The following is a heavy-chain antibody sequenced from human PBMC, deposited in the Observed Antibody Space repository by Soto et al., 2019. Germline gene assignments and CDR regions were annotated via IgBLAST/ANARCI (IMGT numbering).Heavy chain of an antibody. V-gene: IGHV3-53*01. CDR3: AKEGSHNGFDP. CDR2: IYSGGST. J-gene: IGHJ5*02. CDR1: GFTVSSNY. Sequence: EVQLVESGGGLIQPGGSLRLSCAASGFTVSSNYMSWVRQAPGKGLEWVSVIYSGGSTYYADSVKGRFTISRDNSKNTRKLQMTSLRAEDTAVYDGAKEGSHNGFDPWGQGTLVSVSS.